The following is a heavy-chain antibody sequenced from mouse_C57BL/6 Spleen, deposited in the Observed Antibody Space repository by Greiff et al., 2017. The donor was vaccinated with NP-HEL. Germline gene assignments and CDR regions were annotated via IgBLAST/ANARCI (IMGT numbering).Heavy chain of an antibody. V-gene: IGHV1-61*01. D-gene: IGHD1-1*01. J-gene: IGHJ1*03. CDR1: GYTFTSYW. CDR3: ARSRRYYYGSSFYWYFDV. Sequence: QVQLKQPGAELVRPGSSVKLSCKASGYTFTSYWMDWVKQRPGQGLEWIGNIYPSDSETHYNQKFKDKATLTVDKSSSTAYMQLSSLTSEDSAVYYCARSRRYYYGSSFYWYFDVWGTGTTVTVSS. CDR2: IYPSDSET.